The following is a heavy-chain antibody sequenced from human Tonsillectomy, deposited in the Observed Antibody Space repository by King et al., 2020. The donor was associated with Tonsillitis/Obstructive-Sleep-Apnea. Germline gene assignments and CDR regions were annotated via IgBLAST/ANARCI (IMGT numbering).Heavy chain of an antibody. Sequence: QLVQSGAEVKKPGASVKVSCKASGYTFTGYYMHWVRQAPGQGLEWMGRINPNSGGTNYAQKFQGRVTMTRDTSISTAYMELSRLRSDDTAVYYCARARIGIVVVVAASWFDPWGQGTLVTVSS. D-gene: IGHD2-15*01. CDR3: ARARIGIVVVVAASWFDP. V-gene: IGHV1-2*06. CDR2: INPNSGGT. J-gene: IGHJ5*02. CDR1: GYTFTGYY.